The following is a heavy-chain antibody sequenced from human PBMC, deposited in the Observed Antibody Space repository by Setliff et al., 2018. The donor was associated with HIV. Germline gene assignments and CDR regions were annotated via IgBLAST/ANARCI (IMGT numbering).Heavy chain of an antibody. CDR3: ASEYNWNWLDV. V-gene: IGHV3-21*01. D-gene: IGHD1-7*01. CDR2: MSTSSSYI. Sequence: PGGSLRLSCAASGFTFSSYSMNWVRQAPGKGLEWVSYMSTSSSYIYYADSVKGRFTSSRDNAKNSLYLQMNSLRAEDTAVYYCASEYNWNWLDVWGKGTTVTVSS. CDR1: GFTFSSYS. J-gene: IGHJ6*04.